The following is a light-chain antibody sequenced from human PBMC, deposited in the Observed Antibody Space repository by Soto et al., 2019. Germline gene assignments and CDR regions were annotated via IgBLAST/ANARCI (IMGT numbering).Light chain of an antibody. CDR3: SSYTSNSFYV. CDR1: SSDISADNY. J-gene: IGLJ1*01. V-gene: IGLV2-14*01. Sequence: QSVLTQPPSASGSPGQSVTISCTGTSSDISADNYVSWYQQHPGKAPKLIIYEVADRPSGLSNRFSGSKSGNTASLTISRLQPEDEADYYCSSYTSNSFYVFGTGTKV. CDR2: EVA.